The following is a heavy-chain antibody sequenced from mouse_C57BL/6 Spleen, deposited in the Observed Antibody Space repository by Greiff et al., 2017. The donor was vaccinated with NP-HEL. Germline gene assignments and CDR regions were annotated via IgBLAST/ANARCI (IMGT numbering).Heavy chain of an antibody. J-gene: IGHJ4*01. CDR2: ISSGSSTI. D-gene: IGHD2-2*01. Sequence: EVMLVESGGGLVKPGGSLKLSCAASGFTFSDYGMHWVRQAPEKGLEWVAYISSGSSTIYYADTVKGRFTISRDNAKNPLFLQMTSLRSEDTAMYYCARSTMVTTNAMDYWGQGTSVTVSS. CDR1: GFTFSDYG. CDR3: ARSTMVTTNAMDY. V-gene: IGHV5-17*01.